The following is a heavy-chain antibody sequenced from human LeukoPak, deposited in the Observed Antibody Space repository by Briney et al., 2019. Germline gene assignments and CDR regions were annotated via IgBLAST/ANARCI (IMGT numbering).Heavy chain of an antibody. CDR3: AKGGVDGYNYPYYFDY. V-gene: IGHV3-23*01. Sequence: GGSLRLSCAASGFTFSSYAMSWVRQAPGKGLEWVSAISGSGGSTYYTDSVKGRFTISRDNSKNALYLQMNSLRAEDTALYYCAKGGVDGYNYPYYFDYWGQGTLVTVPS. CDR1: GFTFSSYA. CDR2: ISGSGGST. D-gene: IGHD5-24*01. J-gene: IGHJ4*02.